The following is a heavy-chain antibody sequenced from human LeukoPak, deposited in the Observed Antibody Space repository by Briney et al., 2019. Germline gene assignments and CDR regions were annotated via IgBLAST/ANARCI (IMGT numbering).Heavy chain of an antibody. Sequence: PSETLSPTCSVSGGSISSYYWSWIRQSPGKGLEWIGYIYYSGSTNYNPSLKSRITISLDTSKSQFSLKLTSVTAADTAVYYCARAPIPYDRSRTDYRFDPWGQGTLVTVAS. CDR3: ARAPIPYDRSRTDYRFDP. CDR1: GGSISSYY. CDR2: IYYSGST. V-gene: IGHV4-59*01. D-gene: IGHD3-16*01. J-gene: IGHJ5*02.